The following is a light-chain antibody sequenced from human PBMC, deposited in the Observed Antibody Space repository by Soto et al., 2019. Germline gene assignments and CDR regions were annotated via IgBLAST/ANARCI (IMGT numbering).Light chain of an antibody. J-gene: IGKJ1*01. V-gene: IGKV3-15*01. CDR3: QQYNNWPRT. CDR1: QSVSSSY. Sequence: EIVLTQPPGTLSLSPLERPTLSCSASQSVSSSYLAWYQQKPGQAPRLLIYGASTRATGIPARFSGSGSGTEFTLTISSLQSEDFAVYYCQQYNNWPRTFGQGPKVDI. CDR2: GAS.